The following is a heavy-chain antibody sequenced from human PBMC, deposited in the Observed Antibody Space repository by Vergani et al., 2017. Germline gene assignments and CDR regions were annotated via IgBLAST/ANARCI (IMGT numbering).Heavy chain of an antibody. D-gene: IGHD1-26*01. J-gene: IGHJ6*03. V-gene: IGHV3-30-3*01. CDR2: ISFDGTNE. Sequence: QVQLVKSGGGVVQPGTSLRLSCVVSGFALNRHAMYWVRQAPGKGLEWVVGISFDGTNEYYPYLVKGRFTISRDIAKNTLYLQMDSLRAEDTAVYYCARDGWELLDYFYYMDVWGKGTTVTVSS. CDR3: ARDGWELLDYFYYMDV. CDR1: GFALNRHA.